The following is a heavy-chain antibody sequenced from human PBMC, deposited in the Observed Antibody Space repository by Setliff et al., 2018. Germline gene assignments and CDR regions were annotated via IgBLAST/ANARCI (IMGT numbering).Heavy chain of an antibody. Sequence: SETLSLTCTVSGGSISSSGYYWSWIRQPPGKGLEWIGNIYYSGRTYYNPSLKSRVTISVDTSKNQFSLKLTSVTAADTAVYYCAKITGMVGATPYYFDYWGQGTLGTVSS. J-gene: IGHJ4*02. CDR2: IYYSGRT. V-gene: IGHV4-39*01. D-gene: IGHD1-26*01. CDR3: AKITGMVGATPYYFDY. CDR1: GGSISSSGYY.